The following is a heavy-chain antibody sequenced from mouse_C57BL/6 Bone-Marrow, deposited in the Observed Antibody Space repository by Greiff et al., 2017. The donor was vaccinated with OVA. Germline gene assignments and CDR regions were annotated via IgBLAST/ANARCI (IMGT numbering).Heavy chain of an antibody. J-gene: IGHJ2*01. Sequence: QVQLQQSGAELARPGASVKLSCKASGYTFTSYGISWVQQRTGQGLAWIGEISPRRGNTYYNAQFTGTATLTPHTSSSTAYRALRSLTSEDSAVYVCARVGLDYWGQGTTRTVAS. CDR2: ISPRRGNT. CDR3: ARVGLDY. V-gene: IGHV1-81*01. CDR1: GYTFTSYG.